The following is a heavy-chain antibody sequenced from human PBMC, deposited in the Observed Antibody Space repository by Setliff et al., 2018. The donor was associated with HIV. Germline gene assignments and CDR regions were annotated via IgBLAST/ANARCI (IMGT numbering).Heavy chain of an antibody. J-gene: IGHJ4*02. CDR2: IYYSGST. Sequence: SETLSLTCTVSGGSISSSSYYWGWIRQPPGKGLEWIGSIYYSGSTYYNPSLKSRVTISVDTSKNQFSLKLSSVTAADTAVYYCARFDGSRVPAADYYFDYWGQGTLVTSPQ. D-gene: IGHD2-2*01. CDR1: GGSISSSSYY. CDR3: ARFDGSRVPAADYYFDY. V-gene: IGHV4-39*01.